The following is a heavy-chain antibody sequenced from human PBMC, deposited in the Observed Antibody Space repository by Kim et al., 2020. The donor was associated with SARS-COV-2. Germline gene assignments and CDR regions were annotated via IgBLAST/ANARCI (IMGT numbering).Heavy chain of an antibody. V-gene: IGHV1-69*13. J-gene: IGHJ6*01. D-gene: IGHD3-3*01. CDR2: VIPVFGKA. Sequence: SVKVSCKASGGTFSRSGISWVRQAPGLGLDWMGGVIPVFGKANYAQKFQGRVTITADESMSTAYMGLVSLRPDDTAVYYCARPSSTIFGVVDTYYYYDM. CDR3: ARPSSTIFGVVDTYYYYDM. CDR1: GGTFSRSG.